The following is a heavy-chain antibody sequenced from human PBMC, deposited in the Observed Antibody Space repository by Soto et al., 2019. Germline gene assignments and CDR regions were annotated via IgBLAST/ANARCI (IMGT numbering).Heavy chain of an antibody. CDR2: IGGSGGTT. V-gene: IGHV3-23*01. CDR3: AKLWFGELAQVDY. J-gene: IGHJ4*02. Sequence: GGSLRLSCAASGFTFSSYAMSWVRQAPGKGLEWVSAIGGSGGTTYYADSVKGRFTISRDNSKNTLNLQMNSLRGEDTALYYWAKLWFGELAQVDYWGQGNLVTVS. CDR1: GFTFSSYA. D-gene: IGHD3-10*01.